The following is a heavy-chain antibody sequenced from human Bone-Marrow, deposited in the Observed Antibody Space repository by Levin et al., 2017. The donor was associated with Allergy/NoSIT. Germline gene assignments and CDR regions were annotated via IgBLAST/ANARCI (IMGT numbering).Heavy chain of an antibody. CDR3: AVGYSQGLDV. Sequence: GESLKISCAASRLSVTNHYMSWVRQAAGKGLEWVSTISVDGSISDADSVKGRVSLSRDSSKNTVYLQMNSLRADDTAVYYCAVGYSQGLDVWGQGTTVIVS. D-gene: IGHD5-18*01. J-gene: IGHJ6*02. V-gene: IGHV3-53*01. CDR1: RLSVTNHY. CDR2: ISVDGSI.